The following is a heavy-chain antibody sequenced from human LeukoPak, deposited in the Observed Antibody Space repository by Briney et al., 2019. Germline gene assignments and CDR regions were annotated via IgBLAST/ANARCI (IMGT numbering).Heavy chain of an antibody. CDR3: AKGPYSSGWYGFDY. D-gene: IGHD6-19*01. Sequence: GGTLRLSCEASGFTFRSYGMSWVRQAPGKGLEWVSVISGNGRKTDYADSVKGRFTISRDNSKNTMYLLMNTLRAEDTAVYYCAKGPYSSGWYGFDYWGQGTLVTVSS. CDR1: GFTFRSYG. J-gene: IGHJ4*02. CDR2: ISGNGRKT. V-gene: IGHV3-23*01.